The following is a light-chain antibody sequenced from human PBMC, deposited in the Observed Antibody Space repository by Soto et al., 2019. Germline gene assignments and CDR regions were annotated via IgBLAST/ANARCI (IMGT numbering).Light chain of an antibody. Sequence: DIVLTQSPGTLSLSPGAAATLSCRASQSISNNFLTWYQQKPGQAPRLLIYGATSRATGIPDRFGGSGSGTDFTLTISRLEPEDFAVYYCQQFSSYPLTFGGGTKVDIK. CDR1: QSISNNF. CDR3: QQFSSYPLT. J-gene: IGKJ4*01. V-gene: IGKV3-20*01. CDR2: GAT.